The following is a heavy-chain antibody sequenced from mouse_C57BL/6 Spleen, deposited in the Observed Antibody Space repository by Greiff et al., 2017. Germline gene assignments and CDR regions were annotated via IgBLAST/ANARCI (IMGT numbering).Heavy chain of an antibody. CDR3: VREWGLGLRREGVVGY. D-gene: IGHD2-4*01. CDR2: IYPGSGST. Sequence: VQLQQPGPELVKPGASVKISCKASGYTFTDYYINWVKQRPGQGLEWIGWIYPGSGSTYYNEKFKGKATLTVDKSSSTAYMLLSSLTSEDSAVYFCVREWGLGLRREGVVGYRGQSATVTVAS. J-gene: IGHJ2*01. V-gene: IGHV1-75*01. CDR1: GYTFTDYY.